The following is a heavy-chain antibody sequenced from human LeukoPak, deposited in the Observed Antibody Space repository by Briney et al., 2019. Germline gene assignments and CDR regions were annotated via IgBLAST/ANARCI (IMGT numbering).Heavy chain of an antibody. CDR2: IFYTGST. V-gene: IGHV4-59*01. J-gene: IGHJ3*01. Sequence: SETLSLTCSVSGCSISSYYWSWIRQPPGKGLEWIGNIFYTGSTKYNPSLKSRVTISVDTSKNQISLKLSSVTAADTAMYYCARSAHYYYDSANGVAFDVWGQGTMVTVSS. CDR1: GCSISSYY. D-gene: IGHD3-22*01. CDR3: ARSAHYYYDSANGVAFDV.